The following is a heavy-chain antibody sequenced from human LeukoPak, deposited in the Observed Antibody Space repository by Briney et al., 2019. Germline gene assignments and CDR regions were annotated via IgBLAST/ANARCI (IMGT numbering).Heavy chain of an antibody. V-gene: IGHV3-53*01. CDR1: GFTVSSNH. Sequence: GGSLRLSCAASGFTVSSNHMSWIRQAPGKGLEWVSVISSGGNTYYADSVKGRFTNSRDNSKNTLYLHMNSLRAEDTAVYYCAREGPYYFDYWGQGTLVTVSS. CDR2: ISSGGNT. J-gene: IGHJ4*02. CDR3: AREGPYYFDY.